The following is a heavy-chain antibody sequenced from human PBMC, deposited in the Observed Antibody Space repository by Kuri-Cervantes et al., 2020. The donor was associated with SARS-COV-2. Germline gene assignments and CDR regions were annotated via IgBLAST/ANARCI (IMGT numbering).Heavy chain of an antibody. Sequence: GESLKISCAASGFTFSSYSMNWVRQAPGKGLEWVSSISSSSSYIYYADSVKGRFTISRDNSKNTLYLQMNSLRAEDTAVYYCATEGSHYDFWSGYYTGREYYYGMDVWGQGTTVTVSS. CDR2: ISSSSSYI. D-gene: IGHD3-3*01. CDR3: ATEGSHYDFWSGYYTGREYYYGMDV. CDR1: GFTFSSYS. V-gene: IGHV3-21*04. J-gene: IGHJ6*02.